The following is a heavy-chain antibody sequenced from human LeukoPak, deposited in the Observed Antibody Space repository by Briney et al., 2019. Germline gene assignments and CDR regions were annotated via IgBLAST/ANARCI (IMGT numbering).Heavy chain of an antibody. CDR3: AKDHIGGFSLKYFDY. CDR1: GFTFSSYA. V-gene: IGHV3-23*01. D-gene: IGHD3-16*01. J-gene: IGHJ4*02. CDR2: ISGSGGST. Sequence: GGSLRLSCAASGFTFSSYAMSWVRQAPGKGLEWVSAISGSGGSTYYADSVKGRFTISRDNSKNTLYLQMNSLRAEDTAVYYCAKDHIGGFSLKYFDYWGQGTLVTVSS.